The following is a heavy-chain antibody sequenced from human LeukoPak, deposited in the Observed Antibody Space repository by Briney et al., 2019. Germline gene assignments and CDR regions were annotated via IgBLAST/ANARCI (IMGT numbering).Heavy chain of an antibody. CDR1: GFTFSSYA. J-gene: IGHJ4*02. D-gene: IGHD6-19*01. CDR2: ISGSGGST. CDR3: AKVGGYSSGWYLSYFDY. Sequence: GGSLRLSCAASGFTFSSYAMSWVRQAPGKGLEWVSAISGSGGSTYYADSVKGRFTISRDNSKNTLYLQMNSLRAEDTAVYYCAKVGGYSSGWYLSYFDYWGQGTLVTVSS. V-gene: IGHV3-23*01.